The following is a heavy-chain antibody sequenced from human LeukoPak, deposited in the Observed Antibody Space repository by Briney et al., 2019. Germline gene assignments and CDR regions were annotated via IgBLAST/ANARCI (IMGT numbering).Heavy chain of an antibody. V-gene: IGHV3-33*06. CDR3: AKGMGAYYDISGPFDY. D-gene: IGHD3-22*01. CDR2: IWYDGSNK. CDR1: GFIFSTYG. J-gene: IGHJ4*02. Sequence: GGSLGLSCAASGFIFSTYGMHWVRQAPGKGLEWVTVIWYDGSNKYYADSVKGRFTISRDNSKNTLYLQMNSLRAEDTAVYYCAKGMGAYYDISGPFDYWGQGTLVTVSS.